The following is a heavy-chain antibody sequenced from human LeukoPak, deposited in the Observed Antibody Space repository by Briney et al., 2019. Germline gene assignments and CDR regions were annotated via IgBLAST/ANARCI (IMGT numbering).Heavy chain of an antibody. CDR2: ISSSSGNI. V-gene: IGHV3-21*01. Sequence: GGSLRLSCAASGFTLSTYAMNWVRQAPGKGLEWVSSISSSSGNIYYADSVKGRFTISRDNAKNSLYLQMNSLRAEDTAVYYCARVSFADGGYFEYWGQGTLVTVSS. CDR1: GFTLSTYA. J-gene: IGHJ4*02. CDR3: ARVSFADGGYFEY. D-gene: IGHD2-15*01.